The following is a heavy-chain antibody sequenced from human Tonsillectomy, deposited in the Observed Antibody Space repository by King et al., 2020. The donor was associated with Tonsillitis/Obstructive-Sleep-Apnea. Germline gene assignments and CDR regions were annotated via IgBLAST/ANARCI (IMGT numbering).Heavy chain of an antibody. D-gene: IGHD3-22*01. V-gene: IGHV3-20*04. J-gene: IGHJ5*02. CDR1: GFTFDDYG. CDR3: ARLRVPGLFGWFDP. Sequence: VQLVESGGGVVRPGGSLRLSCAASGFTFDDYGMSWVRQAPGKGLEWVSAINWNGASTGYSDSVKGRFTISRDNAKSSLYLQMNSLRVDDTALYYCARLRVPGLFGWFDPWGQGTLVTVSS. CDR2: INWNGAST.